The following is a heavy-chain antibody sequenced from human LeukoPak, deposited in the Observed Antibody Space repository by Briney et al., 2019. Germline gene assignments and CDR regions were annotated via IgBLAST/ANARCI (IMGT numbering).Heavy chain of an antibody. CDR3: ARGRSVWSELDY. CDR1: GGSFSGYY. Sequence: ETLSLTCAVYGGSFSGYYWSWIRQPPGKGLEWVSTISGSGSSTYYADSVKGRFTISRDNSKNTLYLQMNSLRAEDTAVYYCARGRSVWSELDYWGQGTLVTVSS. V-gene: IGHV3-23*01. CDR2: ISGSGSST. D-gene: IGHD6-19*01. J-gene: IGHJ4*02.